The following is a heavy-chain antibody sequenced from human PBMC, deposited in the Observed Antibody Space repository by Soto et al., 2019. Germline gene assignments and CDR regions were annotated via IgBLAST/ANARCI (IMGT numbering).Heavy chain of an antibody. D-gene: IGHD6-6*01. CDR2: ISAYNGNT. J-gene: IGHJ4*02. CDR3: ARSLSIAPKFDY. V-gene: IGHV1-18*01. CDR1: GGTFSSYT. Sequence: ASVKVSCKASGGTFSSYTISWVRQAPGQGLEWMGWISAYNGNTNYAQKLQGRVTMTTDTSTSTAYMELRSLRSDDTAVYYCARSLSIAPKFDYWGQGTLVTVSS.